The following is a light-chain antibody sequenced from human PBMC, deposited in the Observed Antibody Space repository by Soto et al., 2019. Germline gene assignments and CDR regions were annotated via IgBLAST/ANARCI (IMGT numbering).Light chain of an antibody. CDR3: QESHSDSLT. CDR2: AAS. CDR1: RGIGTY. Sequence: DIQMTQSPPSLSASVGASVTITCRASRGIGTYLNWYQQSPGKAPKLLIYAASYLQTGVPSRFTGSGSGTDFILTISSLQPEDLGTYYCQESHSDSLTFGGGTKVEIK. J-gene: IGKJ4*01. V-gene: IGKV1-39*01.